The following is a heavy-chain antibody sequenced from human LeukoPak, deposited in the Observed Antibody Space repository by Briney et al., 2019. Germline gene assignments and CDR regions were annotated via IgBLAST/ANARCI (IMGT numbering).Heavy chain of an antibody. D-gene: IGHD2-2*01. J-gene: IGHJ4*02. CDR1: GRSISSSSYY. CDR3: ASLSAAMNYFDS. V-gene: IGHV4-39*01. CDR2: IYYSGST. Sequence: NPSESLSLTCTVSGRSISSSSYYWGWIRQPPGKGLEWFGSIYYSGSTYYHPSLKSRVTISVDTSKNQYSLKLSSVTAADTAVYYCASLSAAMNYFDSWGQGTLVTVSP.